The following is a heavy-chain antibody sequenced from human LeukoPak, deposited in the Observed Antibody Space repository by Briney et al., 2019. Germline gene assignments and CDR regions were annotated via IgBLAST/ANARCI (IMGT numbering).Heavy chain of an antibody. J-gene: IGHJ6*03. CDR1: GGSFSGYY. V-gene: IGHV4-34*01. CDR2: INHSGST. CDR3: ARDRSGWYDYYYYYMDV. D-gene: IGHD6-19*01. Sequence: SETLSLTCAVYGGSFSGYYWSWIRQPPGKGLEWIGEINHSGSTNYNPSLKSRVTISVDTSKNQFSLKLSSVTAADTAVYYCARDRSGWYDYYYYYMDVWGKGTTVTISS.